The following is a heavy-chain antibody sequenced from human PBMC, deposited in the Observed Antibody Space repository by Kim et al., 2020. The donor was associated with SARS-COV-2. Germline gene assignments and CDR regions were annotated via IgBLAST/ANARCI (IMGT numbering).Heavy chain of an antibody. D-gene: IGHD3-10*01. Sequence: ASVKVSCKASGYTFTSYGISWVRQAPGQGLEWMGWISAYNGNTNYAHKLQGRVTMTTDTSTSTAYMELRSLRSDDTAVYYCARRWRVVRGPTPSYYYGMDVWGQGTTVTVSS. J-gene: IGHJ6*02. CDR3: ARRWRVVRGPTPSYYYGMDV. CDR2: ISAYNGNT. V-gene: IGHV1-18*01. CDR1: GYTFTSYG.